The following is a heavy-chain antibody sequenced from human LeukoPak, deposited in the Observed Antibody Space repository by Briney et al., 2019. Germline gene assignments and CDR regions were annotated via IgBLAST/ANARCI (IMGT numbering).Heavy chain of an antibody. Sequence: EASVKVSCKASGGTFSSYAISWVRQAPGQGLEWMGRIIPILGIANYAQKFQGRVTITADKSTSTAYMELSSLRSEDTAVYYCAKHGSYGWFDPWGQGTLVTVSS. CDR1: GGTFSSYA. CDR3: AKHGSYGWFDP. V-gene: IGHV1-69*04. D-gene: IGHD1-26*01. CDR2: IIPILGIA. J-gene: IGHJ5*02.